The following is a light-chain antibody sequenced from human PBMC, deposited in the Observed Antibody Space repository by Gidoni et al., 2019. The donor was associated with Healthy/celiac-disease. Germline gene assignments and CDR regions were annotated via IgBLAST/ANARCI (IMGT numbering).Light chain of an antibody. CDR1: QDISNY. CDR3: QQYDNLPLT. J-gene: IGKJ4*01. Sequence: DIQMTQSPSSLSASVGDRVTITCQASQDISNYLNWYQQKPGKAPKLLIYDASNLETVVPSRFSGSGSGTDFTFTISSLQPEDIATYYCQQYDNLPLTFGGGPRWRSN. CDR2: DAS. V-gene: IGKV1-33*01.